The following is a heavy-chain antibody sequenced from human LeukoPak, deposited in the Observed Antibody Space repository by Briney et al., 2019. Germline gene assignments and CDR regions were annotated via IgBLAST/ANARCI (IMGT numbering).Heavy chain of an antibody. CDR1: GYTFTNYW. D-gene: IGHD3-10*01. J-gene: IGHJ4*02. V-gene: IGHV5-51*01. CDR2: IYPGDSDT. CDR3: ARPLTILRGVVTSSDY. Sequence: GESLKISCKGSGYTFTNYWSGWVRHIPGMGLECMGIIYPGDSDTRYSPSFQGQVTISADKSISTAYLQWSSLKASDTAMHYCARPLTILRGVVTSSDYWGQGTLVTVSS.